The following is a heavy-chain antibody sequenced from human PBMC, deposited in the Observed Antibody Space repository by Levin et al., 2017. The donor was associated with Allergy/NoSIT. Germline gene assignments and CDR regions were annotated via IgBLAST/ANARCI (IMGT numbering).Heavy chain of an antibody. CDR2: ISYDGSNK. J-gene: IGHJ4*02. V-gene: IGHV3-30-3*01. Sequence: PPGGSLRLSCAASGFTFSSYAMHWVRQAPGKGLEWVAVISYDGSNKYYADSVKGRFTISRDNSKNTLYLQMNSLRAEDTAVYYCARDDEAAIHSSGWYRVGVLRYWGQGTLVTVSS. D-gene: IGHD6-19*01. CDR3: ARDDEAAIHSSGWYRVGVLRY. CDR1: GFTFSSYA.